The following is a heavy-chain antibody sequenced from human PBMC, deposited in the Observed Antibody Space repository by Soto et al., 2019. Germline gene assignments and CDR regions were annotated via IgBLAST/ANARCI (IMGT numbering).Heavy chain of an antibody. CDR3: AKDGTELGFFGL. CDR1: GFTFSSYG. J-gene: IGHJ4*02. CDR2: ISYDGSNK. Sequence: QVQLVESGGGVVQPGRSLRLSCAASGFTFSSYGMHWVRQAPGKGLEWVAVISYDGSNKYYADSVKGRFTISRDNSKNTLYLEKNSLRTEDTAVYFFAKDGTELGFFGLRGQGTLVTVSS. D-gene: IGHD5-18*01. V-gene: IGHV3-30*18.